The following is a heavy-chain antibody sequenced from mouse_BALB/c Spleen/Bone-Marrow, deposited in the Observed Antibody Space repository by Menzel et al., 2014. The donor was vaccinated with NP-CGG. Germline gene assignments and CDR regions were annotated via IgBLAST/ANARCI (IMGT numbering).Heavy chain of an antibody. J-gene: IGHJ2*01. CDR2: IWTGGGT. CDR3: IRVLDY. CDR1: GFSLTTYD. V-gene: IGHV2-9-2*01. Sequence: VKLVESGPGLVAPSQSLSITCTVSGFSLTTYDIGWIRQSPGKGLEWLGVIWTGGGTNYNSAFMSRLSITKDNSRSQVFLKMNSLQTDDTAIYYCIRVLDYWDQGTTLTVSS.